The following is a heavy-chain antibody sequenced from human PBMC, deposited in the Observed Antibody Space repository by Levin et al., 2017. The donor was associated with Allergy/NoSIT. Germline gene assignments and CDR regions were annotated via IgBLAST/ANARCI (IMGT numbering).Heavy chain of an antibody. J-gene: IGHJ4*02. CDR2: IYWDDDK. V-gene: IGHV2-5*02. Sequence: ESGPTLVKPTQTLTLTCTFSGFSLSTSGVGVGWIRQPPGKALEWLALIYWDDDKRYSPSLKSRLTITKDTSKNQVVLTMTNMGPVDTATYYCAHRRMDTALVTSFDYWGQGTLVTVSS. CDR3: AHRRMDTALVTSFDY. D-gene: IGHD5-18*01. CDR1: GFSLSTSGVG.